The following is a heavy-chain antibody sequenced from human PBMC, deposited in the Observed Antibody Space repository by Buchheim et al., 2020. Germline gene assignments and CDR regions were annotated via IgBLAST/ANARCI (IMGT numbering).Heavy chain of an antibody. CDR3: AKERELSSSWNVHYFHH. D-gene: IGHD6-13*01. CDR1: GFTFTSYA. CDR2: ISGTGSTI. J-gene: IGHJ4*02. Sequence: EVQLLESGGTLVQPGGSLRLSCAASGFTFTSYALSWVRQAPGKGLEWVSGISGTGSTIYYADSVKGRFTISRDNSKNPLYLQMNSLRAEDTAVYYCAKERELSSSWNVHYFHHWGQGTL. V-gene: IGHV3-23*01.